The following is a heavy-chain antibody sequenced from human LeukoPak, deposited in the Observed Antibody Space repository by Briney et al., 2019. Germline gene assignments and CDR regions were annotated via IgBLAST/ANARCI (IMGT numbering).Heavy chain of an antibody. CDR3: AKDEAGYSSSWYSGRWYNWFDP. D-gene: IGHD6-13*01. CDR1: GFTFSSYG. Sequence: PGGSLRLSCAASGFTFSSYGMHWVRQAPGKGLEWVAVISYDGSNKYYADSVKGRFTISRDNSKNTLYLQMNSLRAEDTAVYYCAKDEAGYSSSWYSGRWYNWFDPWGQGTLVTVSS. J-gene: IGHJ5*02. CDR2: ISYDGSNK. V-gene: IGHV3-30*18.